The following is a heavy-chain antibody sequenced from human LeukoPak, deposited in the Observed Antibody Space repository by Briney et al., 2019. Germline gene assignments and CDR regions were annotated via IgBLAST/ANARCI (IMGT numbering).Heavy chain of an antibody. Sequence: SETLSLTCTVSGGSISSGGYYWSWIRQPPGKGLEWIGYIYHSGSTYYNPSLKSRVTISVDRSKNQFSLKLSSVTAADTAVYYCARTKMAHNSYSDYWGQGTLVTVSS. V-gene: IGHV4-30-2*01. CDR1: GGSISSGGYY. CDR3: ARTKMAHNSYSDY. J-gene: IGHJ4*02. CDR2: IYHSGST. D-gene: IGHD5-24*01.